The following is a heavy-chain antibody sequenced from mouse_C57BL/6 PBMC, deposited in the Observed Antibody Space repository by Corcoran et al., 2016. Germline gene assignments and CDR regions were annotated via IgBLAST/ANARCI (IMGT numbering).Heavy chain of an antibody. CDR1: GYTFTTYG. J-gene: IGHJ3*02. Sequence: QIQLVQSGPELKKPGETVKISCKASGYTFTTYGMSWVKQAPGKGLKWMGWINTYSGVPTYADDFKGRFAFSLETSASTAYLQINNLKNEDTATYFCASRYDYGAPWGQGTLVTVSA. D-gene: IGHD2-4*01. CDR3: ASRYDYGAP. CDR2: INTYSGVP. V-gene: IGHV9-3*01.